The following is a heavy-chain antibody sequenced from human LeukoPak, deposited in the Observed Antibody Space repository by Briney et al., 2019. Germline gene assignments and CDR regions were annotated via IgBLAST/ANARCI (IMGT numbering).Heavy chain of an antibody. CDR2: VSLEGVR. D-gene: IGHD3-10*01. CDR1: GGSITTTNW. J-gene: IGHJ4*02. CDR3: SRENRAFSPFGY. Sequence: PSETLSLTCGVSGGSITTTNWWGWVRQFPGQGLQWIGEVSLEGVRNYNPSLTSRVTMSLDTAKNLLSLNLNSVTAADTAVYYCSRENRAFSPFGYWGQGILVTV. V-gene: IGHV4-4*02.